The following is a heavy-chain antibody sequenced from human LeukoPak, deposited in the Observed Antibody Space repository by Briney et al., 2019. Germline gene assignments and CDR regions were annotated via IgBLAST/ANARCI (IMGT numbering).Heavy chain of an antibody. J-gene: IGHJ5*02. CDR2: INHSGST. CDR3: ARVVVLKGWFDP. V-gene: IGHV4-34*01. D-gene: IGHD3-10*01. CDR1: GGSFSGYY. Sequence: SETLSLTCAVYGGSFSGYYWSWIRQPPGKGLEWIGEINHSGSTNYNPSLKSRVTISVDTSKDQFSLKLSSVTAADTAVYYCARVVVLKGWFDPWGQGTLVTVYS.